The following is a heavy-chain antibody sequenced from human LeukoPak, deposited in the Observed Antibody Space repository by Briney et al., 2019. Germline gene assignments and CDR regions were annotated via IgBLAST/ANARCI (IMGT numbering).Heavy chain of an antibody. CDR2: IRNDGSKR. Sequence: GSLRLSSVASGFSFSTFAMHWVRQAPGKGLEWVAYIRNDGSKRYYADSVKGRFTISRDNSKNTLSLQMNSLRGEDTAVYYYAKSPMTSVNYVDFWGQGTLVTVSS. J-gene: IGHJ1*01. CDR1: GFSFSTFA. D-gene: IGHD3-16*01. CDR3: AKSPMTSVNYVDF. V-gene: IGHV3-30*02.